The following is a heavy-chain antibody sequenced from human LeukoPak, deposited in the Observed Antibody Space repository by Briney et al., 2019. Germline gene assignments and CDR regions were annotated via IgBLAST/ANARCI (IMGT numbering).Heavy chain of an antibody. CDR1: GYTFTGYY. D-gene: IGHD6-19*01. CDR2: INPNSGGT. CDR3: ARDRVGYSSGSYLFDY. V-gene: IGHV1-2*02. J-gene: IGHJ4*02. Sequence: GASVKVSCKASGYTFTGYYMHWVRQAPGQGLEWMGWINPNSGGTNYAQKFQGRVTMTRDTSISTAYMELSGLRSDDTAVYYCARDRVGYSSGSYLFDYWGQGTLVTVSS.